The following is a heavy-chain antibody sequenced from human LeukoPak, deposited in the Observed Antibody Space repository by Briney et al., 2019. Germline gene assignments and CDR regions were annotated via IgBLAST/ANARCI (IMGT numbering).Heavy chain of an antibody. CDR2: ISYDGSNK. J-gene: IGHJ3*02. Sequence: GGSLRLSCAASGFTFSSYAMHWVRQAPGKGLEWVAVISYDGSNKYYADSVKGRFTISRDNSKNTLYLQMNSLRAEDTAVYYCARESYCSGGSCYSGRAFDIWGQGTMVTVSS. CDR3: ARESYCSGGSCYSGRAFDI. V-gene: IGHV3-30*07. D-gene: IGHD2-15*01. CDR1: GFTFSSYA.